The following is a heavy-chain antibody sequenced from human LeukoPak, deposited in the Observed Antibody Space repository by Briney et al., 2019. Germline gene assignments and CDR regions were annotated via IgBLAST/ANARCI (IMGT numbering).Heavy chain of an antibody. J-gene: IGHJ6*02. CDR1: GFTFSTYA. CDR2: TSGSGGST. CDR3: AKAACSSTSCQYYYYYGMDV. V-gene: IGHV3-23*01. D-gene: IGHD2-2*01. Sequence: PGRSLRLSCAASGFTFSTYAMSWVRQAPGKGLEWVSDTSGSGGSTYYADSVKGRFTISRDNSKNTLYLQMNSLRAEDTAVYYCAKAACSSTSCQYYYYYGMDVWGQGTTVTVSS.